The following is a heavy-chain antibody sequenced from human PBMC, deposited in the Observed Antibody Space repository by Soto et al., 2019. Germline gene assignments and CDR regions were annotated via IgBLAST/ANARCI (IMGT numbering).Heavy chain of an antibody. CDR1: GGSISSGGYY. CDR3: ARDYPVPAAMPKYYHYYRLAV. J-gene: IGHJ6*02. CDR2: IYYSGST. Sequence: PSETLSLTCTVSGGSISSGGYYWSWIRQHPGKGLEWIGYIYYSGSTYYNPSLKSRVTISVDTSKNQFSLKLSSVTAADTAVYYCARDYPVPAAMPKYYHYYRLAVWGQGTTVTVSS. D-gene: IGHD2-2*01. V-gene: IGHV4-31*03.